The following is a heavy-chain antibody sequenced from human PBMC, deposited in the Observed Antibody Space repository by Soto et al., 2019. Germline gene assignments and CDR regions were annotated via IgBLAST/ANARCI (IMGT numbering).Heavy chain of an antibody. D-gene: IGHD1-26*01. CDR3: AREYGAVGAIDY. J-gene: IGHJ4*02. CDR1: GYTFTSYA. CDR2: INAGNGNT. V-gene: IGHV1-3*01. Sequence: QVQLVQSGAEVKKPGASVKVSCKASGYTFTSYAMHWVRQAPGQRLEWMGWINAGNGNTKYSQKFQGRVTITRDTSASTAYMELSSLRSEDTAVYYCAREYGAVGAIDYWGQGTLVTVSS.